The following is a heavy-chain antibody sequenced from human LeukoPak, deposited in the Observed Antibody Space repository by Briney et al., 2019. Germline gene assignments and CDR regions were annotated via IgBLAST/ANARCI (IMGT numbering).Heavy chain of an antibody. CDR1: GGFISSYY. CDR2: IYYSGST. J-gene: IGHJ4*02. Sequence: PSETLSLTCTVSGGFISSYYWSWIRQPPGKGLEWIGYIYYSGSTNYNPSLKSRVTISVDTSKNQFSLKLSSVTAADTAVYYCARSSRNNHYYHRNWGQGTLVTVSS. V-gene: IGHV4-59*01. CDR3: ARSSRNNHYYHRN. D-gene: IGHD1-26*01.